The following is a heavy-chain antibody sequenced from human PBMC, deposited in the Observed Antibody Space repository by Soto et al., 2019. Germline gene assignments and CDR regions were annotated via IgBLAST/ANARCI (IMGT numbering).Heavy chain of an antibody. Sequence: SQTLSLTCAISGDSVSSNSAAWNWIRQSPSRGLEWLGRTYYRSKWYNDYAVSVKGRISINPDTSKDLFSLQLNSVTPEDTAVYYCARGTDYTQIASYHYGLAVWGQGTTVTVSS. CDR3: ARGTDYTQIASYHYGLAV. D-gene: IGHD4-4*01. J-gene: IGHJ6*02. CDR1: GDSVSSNSAA. CDR2: TYYRSKWYN. V-gene: IGHV6-1*01.